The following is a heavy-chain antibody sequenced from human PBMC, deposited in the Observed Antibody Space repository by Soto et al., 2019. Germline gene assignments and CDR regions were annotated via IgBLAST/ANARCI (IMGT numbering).Heavy chain of an antibody. Sequence: SETLSLTCTVSGGSISSNYWTWIRQPPGKGLEWIGYIYYSGSTYYNPSLKSRVTISVDTSKNQFSLKLSSVTAADTAVYYCAREENCSSTSCRRNWFDPWGQGTLVTVSS. CDR1: GGSISSNY. V-gene: IGHV4-59*06. J-gene: IGHJ5*02. CDR3: AREENCSSTSCRRNWFDP. D-gene: IGHD2-2*01. CDR2: IYYSGST.